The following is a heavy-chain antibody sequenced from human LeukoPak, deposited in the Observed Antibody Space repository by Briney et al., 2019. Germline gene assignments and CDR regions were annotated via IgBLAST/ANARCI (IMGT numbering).Heavy chain of an antibody. J-gene: IGHJ4*02. CDR1: RFTFNTYA. V-gene: IGHV3-23*01. CDR2: ISGNGVIT. D-gene: IGHD2-15*01. Sequence: GGSLRLSCAASRFTFNTYAVNWVRQAPGKGLEWVSAISGNGVITYYADSVRGRFTISRDNSKNTLYLQMNSLRAEDTAVYYCARVKRDCSGGSCYSYDYWGQGTLVTVSS. CDR3: ARVKRDCSGGSCYSYDY.